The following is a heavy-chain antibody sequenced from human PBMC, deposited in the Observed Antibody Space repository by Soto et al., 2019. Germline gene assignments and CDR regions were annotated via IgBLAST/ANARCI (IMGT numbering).Heavy chain of an antibody. CDR3: AKDHGGRSWYGGIDY. CDR2: VNWNSRSI. Sequence: EVRLVESGGGLVQPGRSLRLSCAASGFTFDDHAMHWVRQAPGKGLEWVSGVNWNSRSIDYADSVKGRFTISRDNAKNSLYLQMNRLRPEDTALYYCAKDHGGRSWYGGIDYWGQGTLVTVSS. D-gene: IGHD6-13*01. V-gene: IGHV3-9*01. CDR1: GFTFDDHA. J-gene: IGHJ4*02.